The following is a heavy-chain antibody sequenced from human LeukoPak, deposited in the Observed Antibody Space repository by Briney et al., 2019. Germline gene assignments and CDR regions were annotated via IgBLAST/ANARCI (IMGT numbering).Heavy chain of an antibody. CDR3: AREIGTTTVQQLVPYYYYYMDV. J-gene: IGHJ6*03. CDR1: GYTFTGYY. Sequence: GASVKVSCKASGYTFTGYYMHWVRQAPGQGLEWMGWINPNSGGTNYAQKFQGRVTMTRDTSISTAYMELSRLRSDDTAVYYCAREIGTTTVQQLVPYYYYYMDVWGKGTTVTVSS. V-gene: IGHV1-2*02. CDR2: INPNSGGT. D-gene: IGHD6-6*01.